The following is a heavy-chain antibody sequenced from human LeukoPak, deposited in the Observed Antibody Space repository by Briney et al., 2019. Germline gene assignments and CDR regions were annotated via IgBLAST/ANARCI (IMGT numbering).Heavy chain of an antibody. CDR2: ISNTGGTI. Sequence: GGSLRLSCEASGFTFSNYYMSWIRQAPGKGLEWVSYISNTGGTIYYADSVKGRFTISRDNAKNSLYLQMNSLRAEDTAVYYCARDLTGEGDHWGQGTLVTVSS. J-gene: IGHJ4*02. CDR1: GFTFSNYY. V-gene: IGHV3-11*01. D-gene: IGHD7-27*01. CDR3: ARDLTGEGDH.